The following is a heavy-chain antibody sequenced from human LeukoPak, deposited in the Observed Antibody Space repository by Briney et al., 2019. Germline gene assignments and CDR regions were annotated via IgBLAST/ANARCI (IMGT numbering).Heavy chain of an antibody. CDR2: IYYSGST. V-gene: IGHV4-30-4*01. D-gene: IGHD4-17*01. CDR1: GGSISSGDYY. CDR3: ARHYGAYLWGQYYYYGLDS. Sequence: PSETLSLTCTVSGGSISSGDYYWSWIRQPPGKGLEWIGYIYYSGSTYYNPSLESRVTISVDTSKNHFSLNLTSVTAADTAVYYCARHYGAYLWGQYYYYGLDSWGQGTTVTVSS. J-gene: IGHJ6*02.